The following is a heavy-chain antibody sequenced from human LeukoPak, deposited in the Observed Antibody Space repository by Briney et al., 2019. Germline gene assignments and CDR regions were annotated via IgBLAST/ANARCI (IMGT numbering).Heavy chain of an antibody. CDR1: GGSISSSSNY. Sequence: PSETLSLTCAVSGGSISSSSNYWGWIRQPPGKGLEWIGSIYYSGSTYYNPSIKSRVTISVDTSKNHFSLKLSSVTAAETAVYYCASQDGFGPFDYWGQGTLVTVSS. CDR3: ASQDGFGPFDY. J-gene: IGHJ4*02. D-gene: IGHD3-10*01. CDR2: IYYSGST. V-gene: IGHV4-39*02.